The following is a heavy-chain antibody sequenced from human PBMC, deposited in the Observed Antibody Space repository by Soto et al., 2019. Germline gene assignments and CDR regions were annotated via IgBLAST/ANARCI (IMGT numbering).Heavy chain of an antibody. D-gene: IGHD6-13*01. CDR1: GFTFSSYA. CDR2: ISYDGSNK. V-gene: IGHV3-30-3*01. CDR3: ASRIAAAGFSHY. Sequence: PGGSLRLSCAASGFTFSSYAMHWVRQAPGKGLEWVAVISYDGSNKYYADSVKGRFTISRDNSKNTLYLQMNSLRAEDTAVYYCASRIAAAGFSHYWGQGTLVTVSS. J-gene: IGHJ4*02.